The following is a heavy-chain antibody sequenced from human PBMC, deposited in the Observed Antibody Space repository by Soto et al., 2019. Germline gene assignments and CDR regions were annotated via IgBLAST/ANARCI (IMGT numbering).Heavy chain of an antibody. CDR2: ISSSTSTI. Sequence: EVQLVESGGGLVQPGGSLRLSCAASGFTFSSYTMNWVRLAPGKGLEWVSYISSSTSTIKYADSVKGRFTISRDNAKNSLCLQMNSLRDEDTAVYYCARELTTFGGGAFDIWGQGTMVTVSS. CDR1: GFTFSSYT. D-gene: IGHD3-16*01. CDR3: ARELTTFGGGAFDI. J-gene: IGHJ3*02. V-gene: IGHV3-48*02.